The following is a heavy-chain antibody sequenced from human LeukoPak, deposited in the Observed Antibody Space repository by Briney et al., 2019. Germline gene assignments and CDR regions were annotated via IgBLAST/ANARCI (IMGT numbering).Heavy chain of an antibody. V-gene: IGHV4-59*01. CDR1: GGSIGSYY. Sequence: SETLSLTCTVSGGSIGSYYWSWIRQPAGKGLEWIGYIYYSVSTNYNPSLKSRVTISVDTSKNLFSLKLTSVTAADTAIYYCASDHSGSSWFDYWGQGTLVTVSS. J-gene: IGHJ5*01. CDR2: IYYSVST. D-gene: IGHD1-26*01. CDR3: ASDHSGSSWFDY.